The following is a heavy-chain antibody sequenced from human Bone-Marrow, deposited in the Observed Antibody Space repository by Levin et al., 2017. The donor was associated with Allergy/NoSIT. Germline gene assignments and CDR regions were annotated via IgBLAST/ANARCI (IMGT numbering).Heavy chain of an antibody. Sequence: GGSLRLSCVGSGLTFSSYWMNWVRQAPGKGLEWVANIKQDGREKYYVDSVKGRFTISRDNGKNSLYLQLNSLRDEDTAVYCCAGGGTYSSAWYGVSGDYWGQGTLVTVSS. V-gene: IGHV3-7*04. D-gene: IGHD6-19*01. CDR3: AGGGTYSSAWYGVSGDY. J-gene: IGHJ4*02. CDR2: IKQDGREK. CDR1: GLTFSSYW.